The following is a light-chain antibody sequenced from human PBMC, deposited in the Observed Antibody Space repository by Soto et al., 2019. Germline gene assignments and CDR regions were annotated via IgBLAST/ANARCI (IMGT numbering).Light chain of an antibody. Sequence: EIVLTQSPGTLSLSPGERATLSCRASQSVSSNYLAWYQQKPGQAPRLLIYGASSGATGIPDRFSGSGSGTDFTLPISRLEPEDFAVYYCQQYGSSFTFGPGTKVEIK. J-gene: IGKJ3*01. CDR1: QSVSSNY. CDR2: GAS. V-gene: IGKV3-20*01. CDR3: QQYGSSFT.